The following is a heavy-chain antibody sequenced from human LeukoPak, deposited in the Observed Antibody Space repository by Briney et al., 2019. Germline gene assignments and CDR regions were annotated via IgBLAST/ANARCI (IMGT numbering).Heavy chain of an antibody. CDR1: GFTFSNYA. CDR3: ARAPGYYDSSGLDY. J-gene: IGHJ4*02. CDR2: IKGSGDST. D-gene: IGHD3-22*01. Sequence: GGSLRLSCAASGFTFSNYAMSWVRQAPGKGLEWVSAIKGSGDSTYYADSVKGRFTISRDNSKNTLYLQMNSLRAEDTAVYYCARAPGYYDSSGLDYWGQGTLVTVSS. V-gene: IGHV3-23*01.